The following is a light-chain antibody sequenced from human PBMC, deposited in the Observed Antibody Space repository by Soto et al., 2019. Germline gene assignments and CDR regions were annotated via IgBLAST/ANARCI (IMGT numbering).Light chain of an antibody. Sequence: QSVLPQTPSVSGTPGQTVTISCSGSSSNIGRNYVYWYQQLPGAAPKLLMYSHNIRPSGVPDRFSASTSGTSASLVISGLRSEDEADYHCATWDDDVSGVVFGGWTKVTVL. CDR2: SHN. J-gene: IGLJ2*01. V-gene: IGLV1-47*02. CDR3: ATWDDDVSGVV. CDR1: SSNIGRNY.